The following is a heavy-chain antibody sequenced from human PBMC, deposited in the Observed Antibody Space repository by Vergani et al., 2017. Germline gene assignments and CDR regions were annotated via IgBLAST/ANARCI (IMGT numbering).Heavy chain of an antibody. CDR2: ISSSGSTI. CDR1: GFTFSSYS. D-gene: IGHD5-18*01. J-gene: IGHJ4*02. Sequence: EVQLVESGGGLVKPGGSLRLSCAASGFTFSSYSMNWVRQAPGKGLEWVSYISSSGSTIYYADSVKGRFTISRDNAKNSLYLQMNSLRAEDTAVYYCAKDKPKYSYGNGFDYWGQGTLVTVSS. CDR3: AKDKPKYSYGNGFDY. V-gene: IGHV3-21*05.